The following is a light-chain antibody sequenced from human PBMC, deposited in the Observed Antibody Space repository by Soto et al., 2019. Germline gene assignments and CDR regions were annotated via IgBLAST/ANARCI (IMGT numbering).Light chain of an antibody. V-gene: IGKV3-11*01. CDR1: QSVSSS. CDR3: QQRINGLT. CDR2: DAS. Sequence: EIVLTQSPATLSLSPGERATLSCRASQSVSSSLAWYQQKPGQAPRLLIYDASNRATGIPARFSGSGSETDFALTISSLEPEDFAVYYCQQRINGLTFGGGTKVDIK. J-gene: IGKJ4*01.